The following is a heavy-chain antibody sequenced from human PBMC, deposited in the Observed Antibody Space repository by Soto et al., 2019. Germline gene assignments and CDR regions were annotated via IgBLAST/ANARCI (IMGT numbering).Heavy chain of an antibody. J-gene: IGHJ5*02. Sequence: SETLSLTCIVSGDSMSSGGYYWSWIRQHPGKGLEWIGYTFYSGSAFYNPSLKGRVTISVETSKNRFSLRLNSVTAADTAVYFCARDMSRYDSWSGSVSTTNCFDPWGQGALVTVSS. D-gene: IGHD3-3*01. CDR3: ARDMSRYDSWSGSVSTTNCFDP. CDR2: TFYSGSA. CDR1: GDSMSSGGYY. V-gene: IGHV4-31*03.